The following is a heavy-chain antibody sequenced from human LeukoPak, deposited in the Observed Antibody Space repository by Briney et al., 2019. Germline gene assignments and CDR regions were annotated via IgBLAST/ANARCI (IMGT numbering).Heavy chain of an antibody. J-gene: IGHJ5*02. V-gene: IGHV4-4*07. D-gene: IGHD3-10*01. CDR1: GGSISSYY. CDR2: IYSSESA. Sequence: SETLSLTCMVSGGSISSYYWSWIRQPAGKGLEWIGRIYSSESAYYSRSRKSRVTMSVDTFKNHFSLKLSSVTAGDTAVYYCARDFWVRGDNWFDPWGRGTLVTVSS. CDR3: ARDFWVRGDNWFDP.